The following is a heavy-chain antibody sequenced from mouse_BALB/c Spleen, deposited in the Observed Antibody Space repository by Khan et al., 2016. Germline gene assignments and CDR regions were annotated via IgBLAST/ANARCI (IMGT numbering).Heavy chain of an antibody. J-gene: IGHJ2*01. D-gene: IGHD2-1*01. Sequence: DLVKPVASVKLSCKASGYTFTSYWINWIKQRPGQGLEWIGRIAPGSGSTYYNEMFKGKATLTVDTSSSTAYIQLSSLSSEDSAVYFCARRGGNYYFDYWGQGTTLTVSS. CDR3: ARRGGNYYFDY. CDR1: GYTFTSYW. CDR2: IAPGSGST. V-gene: IGHV1S41*01.